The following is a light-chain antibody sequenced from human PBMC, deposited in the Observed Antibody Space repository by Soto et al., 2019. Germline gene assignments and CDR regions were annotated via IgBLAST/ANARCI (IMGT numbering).Light chain of an antibody. V-gene: IGKV1-5*03. CDR1: QSISSW. Sequence: DIPLTQSPSTLSASVGDRVTITCRASQSISSWLAWYQQKAGKAPKLLIYRASSLQSGVPSRFSGNGSGTEFTLTISSLQADDFASYYCQQYNSYYTFGQGTKLEI. J-gene: IGKJ2*01. CDR3: QQYNSYYT. CDR2: RAS.